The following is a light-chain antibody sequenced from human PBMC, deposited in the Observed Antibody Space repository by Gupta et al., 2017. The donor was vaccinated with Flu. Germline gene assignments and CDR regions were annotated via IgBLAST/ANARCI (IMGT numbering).Light chain of an antibody. CDR3: HHYGSSPT. J-gene: IGKJ1*01. CDR2: GAS. CDR1: QSVSSSSY. V-gene: IGKV3-20*01. Sequence: ERATLSCRASQSVSSSSYLAWYQQKPDQAPRLLIYGASNRATGIPDRFSGSGSGTDFTLTISRLEPEDFAVYYCHHYGSSPTFGQGTKVEIK.